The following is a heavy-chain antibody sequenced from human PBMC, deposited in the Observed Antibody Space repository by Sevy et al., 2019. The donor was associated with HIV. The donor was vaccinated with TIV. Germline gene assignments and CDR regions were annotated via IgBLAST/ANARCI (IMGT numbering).Heavy chain of an antibody. CDR1: GFTFTDHW. J-gene: IGHJ4*02. CDR3: ARDPRLYGDNVEGFDS. V-gene: IGHV3-30*03. D-gene: IGHD4-17*01. CDR2: ISYDESTK. Sequence: GGSLRLSCVASGFTFTDHWMTWLRQAPGKGLDWVAAISYDESTKYYADSVKGRFTISRDNSKNSLFLQMKSLTPEDTAVYYCARDPRLYGDNVEGFDSWGQGTLVTVS.